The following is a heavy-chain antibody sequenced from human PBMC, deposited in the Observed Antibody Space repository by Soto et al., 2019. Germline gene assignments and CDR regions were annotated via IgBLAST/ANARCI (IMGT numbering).Heavy chain of an antibody. J-gene: IGHJ4*02. CDR1: GFTFSSYA. CDR2: ISGSGGST. D-gene: IGHD3-3*01. CDR3: AKGSGTIFGVVIIPGPYYFDY. Sequence: EVQLLESGGGLVQPGGSLRLSCAASGFTFSSYAMSWVRQAPGKGLEWVSAISGSGGSTYYADSVKGRFTISRDNSKNTLYLQMNSLIAEDTAVYYCAKGSGTIFGVVIIPGPYYFDYWGQGTLVTVSS. V-gene: IGHV3-23*01.